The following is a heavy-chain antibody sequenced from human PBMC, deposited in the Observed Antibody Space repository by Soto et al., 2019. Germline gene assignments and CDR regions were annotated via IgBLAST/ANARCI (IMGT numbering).Heavy chain of an antibody. CDR1: GFNFSRFW. Sequence: EVQLVESGGGLVQPGGSLRLSCTASGFNFSRFWTHWVRQVPGRGQVWVSHINSDGSRTSYADSVKGRFTISRDNAKNTLYLQMNSLRADDTAVYYWARDLSSCSSARCYSFYYGVDVWGQGTTVTVSS. CDR2: INSDGSRT. J-gene: IGHJ6*02. CDR3: ARDLSSCSSARCYSFYYGVDV. V-gene: IGHV3-74*01. D-gene: IGHD2-2*01.